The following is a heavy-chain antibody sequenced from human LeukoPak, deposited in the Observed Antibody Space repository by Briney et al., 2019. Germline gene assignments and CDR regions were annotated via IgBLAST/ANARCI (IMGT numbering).Heavy chain of an antibody. V-gene: IGHV3-23*01. D-gene: IGHD2-15*01. CDR1: GFTFSNYG. CDR3: AKDRYCSGGNCYSFDY. J-gene: IGHJ4*02. Sequence: PGGSLRLSCAASGFTFSNYGMTWVRQAPGKGLEWVSTISTSGGSTYYADSVKGRFTISRDNSKNTLYLQMNSLRAEDTAVYYCAKDRYCSGGNCYSFDYWGQGNLVTVSS. CDR2: ISTSGGST.